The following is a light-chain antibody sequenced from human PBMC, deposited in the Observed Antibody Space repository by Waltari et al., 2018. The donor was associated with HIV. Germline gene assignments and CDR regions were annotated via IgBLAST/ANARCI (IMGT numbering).Light chain of an antibody. CDR2: DAT. Sequence: QTVVTQDPSLTVSPGGTVTLTFGPTPDTVTSEHHPYWFQQKPGQAPRTLIYDATDKHSWPPARFSPSFLGGKAALTLTAAQPEDEADYYCLLSYGSVRLFGGGTRLTV. V-gene: IGLV7-46*01. J-gene: IGLJ3*02. CDR3: LLSYGSVRL. CDR1: PDTVTSEHH.